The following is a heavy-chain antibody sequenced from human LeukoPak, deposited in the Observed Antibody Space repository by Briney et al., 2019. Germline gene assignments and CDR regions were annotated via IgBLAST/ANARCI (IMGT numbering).Heavy chain of an antibody. D-gene: IGHD6-13*01. Sequence: PSETLSLTCTVSGGSISSSSYYWGWIRQPPGKGLEWIGSIYYSGSTYYNPSLKSRVTISVDTSKNQFSLKLTSVTAADTALYYCARGIAAAGAVSTFGYWGQGTLVTVSS. CDR1: GGSISSSSYY. CDR3: ARGIAAAGAVSTFGY. CDR2: IYYSGST. V-gene: IGHV4-39*07. J-gene: IGHJ4*02.